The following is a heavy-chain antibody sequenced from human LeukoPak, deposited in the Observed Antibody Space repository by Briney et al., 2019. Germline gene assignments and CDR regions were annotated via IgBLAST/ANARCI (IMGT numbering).Heavy chain of an antibody. CDR1: GGSISSGDYY. V-gene: IGHV4-30-4*01. CDR3: ARGGMTFHNWFDP. J-gene: IGHJ5*02. Sequence: SETLSLTCTVSGGSISSGDYYWSWIRQPPGKGLEWIGYIYYSGSTYYNPSLKSRATISVDTSKNQFSLKLSSVTAADTAVYYCARGGMTFHNWFDPWGQGTLVTVSS. CDR2: IYYSGST. D-gene: IGHD2/OR15-2a*01.